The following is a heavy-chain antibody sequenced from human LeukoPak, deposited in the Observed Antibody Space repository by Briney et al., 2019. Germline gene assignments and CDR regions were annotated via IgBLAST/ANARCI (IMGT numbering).Heavy chain of an antibody. CDR2: IYPGDSGT. CDR3: ARPPSSSITYSSGWYYFDY. V-gene: IGHV5-51*01. D-gene: IGHD6-19*01. Sequence: ESLKISCKGSGYSFTSYWIGWVRQMPGKGLEWMGIIYPGDSGTRYSPSFQGQVTISADKSISTAYLQWSSLKASDTAMYYCARPPSSSITYSSGWYYFDYWGQGTLVTVSS. CDR1: GYSFTSYW. J-gene: IGHJ4*02.